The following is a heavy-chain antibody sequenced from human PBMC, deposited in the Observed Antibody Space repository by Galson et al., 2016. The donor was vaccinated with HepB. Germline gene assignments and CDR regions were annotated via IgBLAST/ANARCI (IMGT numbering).Heavy chain of an antibody. CDR3: AGCNLLPDAYDF. CDR2: VFHSGST. J-gene: IGHJ4*02. CDR1: GDSVSSNNW. Sequence: SETLSLTCDVSGDSVSSNNWWSWVRQAPGKGLEWIGEVFHSGSTNFNPPFKSRATLTIDKSRNQVALNLRSVTAADTAVFYCAGCNLLPDAYDFWGQGTLVTVSS. V-gene: IGHV4-4*02. D-gene: IGHD5-24*01.